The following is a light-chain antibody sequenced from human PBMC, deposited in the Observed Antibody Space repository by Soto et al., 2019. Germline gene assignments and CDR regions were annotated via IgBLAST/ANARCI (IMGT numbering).Light chain of an antibody. CDR2: GAS. V-gene: IGKV3-20*01. Sequence: EIVLTQSPGTLSLSPGERATLSCRDSQSVSSSYLAWYQQKPGQAPRLLIYGASSRATGIPDRFSGSGSGTYFPLTISRLEPEDFAVYYCQQYGSSPMYTFGQGTKLEIK. CDR1: QSVSSSY. CDR3: QQYGSSPMYT. J-gene: IGKJ2*01.